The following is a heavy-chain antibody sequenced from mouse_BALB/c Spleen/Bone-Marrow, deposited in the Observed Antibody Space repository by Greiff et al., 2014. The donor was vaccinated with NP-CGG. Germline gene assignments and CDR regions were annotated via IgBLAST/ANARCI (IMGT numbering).Heavy chain of an antibody. CDR2: INSNGGST. CDR1: GFTFSWFG. J-gene: IGHJ4*01. V-gene: IGHV5-6-3*01. Sequence: EVKLVESGGGLVQPGGSLKLSCAASGFTFSWFGMSWVRQTPDKRLELVATINSNGGSTYYPDSVKGRFTISRDNAKNTLYLQMSSLKSEDTAMYYCARGLDYA. CDR3: ARGLDYA.